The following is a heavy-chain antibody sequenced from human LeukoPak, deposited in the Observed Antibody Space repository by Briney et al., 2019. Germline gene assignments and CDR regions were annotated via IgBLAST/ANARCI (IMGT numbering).Heavy chain of an antibody. Sequence: PGGSLRLSCASSGFTLSYYAMNWVRQAPGKGLEWVSAVSGSGGSTYYADSVKGRFTISRDNSKNTLYLQMNSLRAEDTAVYYCAKGGGVVVPAAIRKIQSTDYGYWGQGTLVTVSS. CDR1: GFTLSYYA. CDR2: VSGSGGST. D-gene: IGHD2-2*02. V-gene: IGHV3-23*01. J-gene: IGHJ4*02. CDR3: AKGGGVVVPAAIRKIQSTDYGY.